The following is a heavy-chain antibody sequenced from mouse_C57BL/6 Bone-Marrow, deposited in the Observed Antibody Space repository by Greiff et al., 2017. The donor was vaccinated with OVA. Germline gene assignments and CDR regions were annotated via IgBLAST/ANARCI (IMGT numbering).Heavy chain of an antibody. CDR2: IDPENGDT. CDR1: GFNIKDDY. D-gene: IGHD2-3*01. J-gene: IGHJ2*01. V-gene: IGHV14-4*01. Sequence: VQLQQSGAELVRPGASVKLFCTASGFNIKDDYMHWVKQRPEQGLEWIGWIDPENGDTEYASKFQGKATITADTSSNTAYLQLSSLASEDAAVYYCTTGDGFDYWGQGTTLTGSS. CDR3: TTGDGFDY.